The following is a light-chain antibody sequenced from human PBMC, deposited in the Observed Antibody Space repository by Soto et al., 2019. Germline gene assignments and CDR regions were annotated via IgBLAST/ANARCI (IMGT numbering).Light chain of an antibody. Sequence: EIVLTQSPGTLSLSPGERATLSCRASQSFNSIYLAWYQQKPGQAHRLLIYGASSRATGIPDRFSGSGSGTDFTLTISSLEPEDFAVYYCQQRSNWPTITGGQGTRREIK. CDR3: QQRSNWPTIT. J-gene: IGKJ5*01. V-gene: IGKV3D-20*02. CDR2: GAS. CDR1: QSFNSIY.